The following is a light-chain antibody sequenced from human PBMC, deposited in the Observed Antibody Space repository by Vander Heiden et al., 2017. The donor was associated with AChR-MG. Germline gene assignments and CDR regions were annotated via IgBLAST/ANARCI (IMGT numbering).Light chain of an antibody. CDR3: GTWDSSLSAWV. CDR1: SPNIWKNY. J-gene: IGLJ3*02. Sequence: QSVLTQPPSVSAAPGQKVTISCSGSSPNIWKNYVAWYQQLPGTAPKRLIYDNNKRPSGIPDRFSGSKSGTSATLGITGLQTGDEADYYCGTWDSSLSAWVFGGGTKLTVL. CDR2: DNN. V-gene: IGLV1-51*01.